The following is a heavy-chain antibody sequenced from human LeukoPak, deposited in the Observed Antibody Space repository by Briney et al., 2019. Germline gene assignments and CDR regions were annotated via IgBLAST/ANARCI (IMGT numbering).Heavy chain of an antibody. D-gene: IGHD3-10*01. V-gene: IGHV3-23*01. CDR2: ISGSGGST. J-gene: IGHJ4*02. CDR3: AKAFRAYGSGSYYPLDY. CDR1: GFTFSSYA. Sequence: GGSLRLSCAASGFTFSSYAMSWVRQAPGKGLEWVSAISGSGGSTYYADSVKGRFTISRDNSKNTLYLQMNSLRAEDTAVYYCAKAFRAYGSGSYYPLDYWGQGTLVTVSS.